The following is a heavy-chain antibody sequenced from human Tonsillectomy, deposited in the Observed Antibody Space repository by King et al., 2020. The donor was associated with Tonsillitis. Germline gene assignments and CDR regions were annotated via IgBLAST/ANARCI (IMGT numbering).Heavy chain of an antibody. CDR1: GFTFTSSA. V-gene: IGHV1-58*01. Sequence: QLVQSGPEVKKTGTSVKVSCKASGFTFTSSAVQWGRQARGQRLEWRGWIVVGSGNTNYAQKFQERVTITRDMSTRTAYMEQSSLRSEDTAVYYCALANHSISWSVGYSFDLWGRGPLVTVSS. CDR2: IVVGSGNT. J-gene: IGHJ2*01. D-gene: IGHD6-13*01. CDR3: ALANHSISWSVGYSFDL.